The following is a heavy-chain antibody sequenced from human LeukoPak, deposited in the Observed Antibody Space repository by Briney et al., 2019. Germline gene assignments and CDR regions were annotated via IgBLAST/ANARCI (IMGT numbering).Heavy chain of an antibody. CDR2: IYWNDDK. J-gene: IGHJ3*02. CDR1: GFSLTTGGVG. V-gene: IGHV2-5*01. Sequence: SGPTLVHPTPPLTLTSSFSGFSLTTGGVGGTCIRQPPVKALVWLALIYWNDDKSYRPSLKSRLTITKDTSQNQLVITMTNMDPVDTATYFCVQDGYNYGWGIFDIWGQGTMVTVSS. CDR3: VQDGYNYGWGIFDI. D-gene: IGHD5-12*01.